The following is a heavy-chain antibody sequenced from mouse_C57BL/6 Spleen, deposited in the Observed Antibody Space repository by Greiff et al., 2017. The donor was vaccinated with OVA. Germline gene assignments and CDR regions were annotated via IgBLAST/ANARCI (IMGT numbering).Heavy chain of an antibody. V-gene: IGHV1-59*01. D-gene: IGHD1-1*01. Sequence: QVQLKQPGAELVRPGTSVKLSCKASGYTFTSYWMHWVKQRPGQGLEWIGVIDPSDSYTNYNQKFKGKATLTVDTSSSTAYMQLSSLTSEDSAVYYCAGATKYFDVWGTGTTVTVSS. J-gene: IGHJ1*03. CDR2: IDPSDSYT. CDR3: AGATKYFDV. CDR1: GYTFTSYW.